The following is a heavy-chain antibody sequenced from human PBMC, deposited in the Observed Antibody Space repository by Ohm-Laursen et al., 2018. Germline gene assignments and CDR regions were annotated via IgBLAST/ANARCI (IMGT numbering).Heavy chain of an antibody. D-gene: IGHD6-13*01. CDR1: GFTFGSYW. J-gene: IGHJ4*02. CDR3: AKESYSTSWYTGYYFDY. Sequence: SLRLSCAAAGFTFGSYWMGWVRQAPGKGLEWVALISHDGSEQHYGDSVKGRFTLSRDDSKNTLYLQMNSLRAEDTAVYYCAKESYSTSWYTGYYFDYWGQGALVTVSS. V-gene: IGHV3-30*18. CDR2: ISHDGSEQ.